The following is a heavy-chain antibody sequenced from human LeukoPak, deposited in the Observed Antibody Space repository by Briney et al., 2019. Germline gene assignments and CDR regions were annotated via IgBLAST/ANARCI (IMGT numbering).Heavy chain of an antibody. CDR3: ARVKIGGYCGGDCYSPDY. D-gene: IGHD2-21*02. J-gene: IGHJ4*02. Sequence: GGSLRLSCAASGFTFSSYGMHWVRQAPGKGLEWVALIWYDGSNKYYADSVKGRFTISRDNSKNTLYLQMNSLRAEDTAIYYCARVKIGGYCGGDCYSPDYWGQGTLVTVSS. V-gene: IGHV3-33*01. CDR2: IWYDGSNK. CDR1: GFTFSSYG.